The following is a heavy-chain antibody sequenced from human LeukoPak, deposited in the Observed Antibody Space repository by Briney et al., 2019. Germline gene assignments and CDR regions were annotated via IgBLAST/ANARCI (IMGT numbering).Heavy chain of an antibody. V-gene: IGHV3-48*03. Sequence: PGECLRLSCAASGFRFTTYEMNWVRQAPGKGLEWISYISSSGGPSYYADSVKGRFTVSRDNAKDSLYLQMSSLRAEDSTVYYCARMDYAGNWPDFWGQGTLVTV. D-gene: IGHD4-23*01. CDR3: ARMDYAGNWPDF. CDR1: GFRFTTYE. J-gene: IGHJ4*02. CDR2: ISSSGGPS.